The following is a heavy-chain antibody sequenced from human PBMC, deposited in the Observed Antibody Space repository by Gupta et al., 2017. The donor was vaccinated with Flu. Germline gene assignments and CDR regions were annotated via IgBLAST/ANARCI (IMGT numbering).Heavy chain of an antibody. Sequence: QVQLQESGPGLVKPSETLSLTCTVSGGSISSYYWSWIRQPPGKGLEWIGYIYYSGSTNYNPSLKSRVTISVDTSKNQFSLKLSSVTAADTAVYYCARDDSSSGGVDYWGQGTLVTVSS. CDR2: IYYSGST. V-gene: IGHV4-59*01. D-gene: IGHD6-6*01. J-gene: IGHJ4*02. CDR3: ARDDSSSGGVDY. CDR1: GGSISSYY.